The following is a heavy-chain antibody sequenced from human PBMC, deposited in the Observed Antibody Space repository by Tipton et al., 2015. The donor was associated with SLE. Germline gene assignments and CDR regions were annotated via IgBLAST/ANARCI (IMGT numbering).Heavy chain of an antibody. D-gene: IGHD3-3*01. Sequence: TLSLTCAVSGYSISSGYYWGWIRQPPGKGLEWIGEINHSGSTNYNPSLKSRVTISVARTKNQFSLKLSSVTAADTAVYYCAYGPSDFWSGYNYHMDVWGKGTTVTVSS. CDR3: AYGPSDFWSGYNYHMDV. CDR2: INHSGST. J-gene: IGHJ6*03. V-gene: IGHV4-38-2*01. CDR1: GYSISSGYY.